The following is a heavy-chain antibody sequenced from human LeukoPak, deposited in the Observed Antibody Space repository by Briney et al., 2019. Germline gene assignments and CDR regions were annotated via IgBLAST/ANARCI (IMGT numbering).Heavy chain of an antibody. D-gene: IGHD2-2*02. V-gene: IGHV1-2*02. Sequence: ASVRVSCKASGYTFTGYYMHWVRQAPGQGLEWLGWINPNSGCTNYAQRYQRRVIMTRDTSISTAYMELSRVRSDDTAVYYCARIYCSSTSCYTVRVYYGMDVWGQGTTVTVSS. J-gene: IGHJ6*02. CDR2: INPNSGCT. CDR3: ARIYCSSTSCYTVRVYYGMDV. CDR1: GYTFTGYY.